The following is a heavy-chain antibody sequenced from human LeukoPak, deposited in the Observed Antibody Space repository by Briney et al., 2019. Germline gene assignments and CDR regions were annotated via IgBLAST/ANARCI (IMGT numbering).Heavy chain of an antibody. V-gene: IGHV3-7*01. Sequence: GGSLRLSCAAPGFTFSSYWMSWVRQAPGKGLEWVANIKQDGSEKYYVDSVKGRFTISRDNAKNSLYLQMNSLRAEDTAVNYCARARGYDTPFDYWGQGTLVTVSS. CDR3: ARARGYDTPFDY. CDR1: GFTFSSYW. D-gene: IGHD5-12*01. J-gene: IGHJ4*02. CDR2: IKQDGSEK.